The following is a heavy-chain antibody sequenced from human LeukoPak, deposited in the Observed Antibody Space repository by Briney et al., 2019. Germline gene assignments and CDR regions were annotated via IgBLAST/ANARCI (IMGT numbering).Heavy chain of an antibody. CDR3: AKDSSPSYYYDSSGYAFDI. J-gene: IGHJ3*02. CDR1: GFTFSSYA. CDR2: ISGSGGST. V-gene: IGHV3-23*01. D-gene: IGHD3-22*01. Sequence: GGSLRLSCAASGFTFSSYAMSWVRQAPGKGLEWVSAISGSGGSTYYADSVKGRFTISRDNSKNTLYLQMNSLRAEDTAVYYCAKDSSPSYYYDSSGYAFDIWGQGTMVTVSS.